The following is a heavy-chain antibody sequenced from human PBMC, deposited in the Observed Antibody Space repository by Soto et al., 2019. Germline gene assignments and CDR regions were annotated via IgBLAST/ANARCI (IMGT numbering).Heavy chain of an antibody. CDR1: GGSFSGYY. J-gene: IGHJ4*02. V-gene: IGHV4-34*01. D-gene: IGHD3-22*01. CDR3: ARGPYYDSSGYYPYYFDY. Sequence: QVQLQQWGAGLLKPSETLSLTCAVYGGSFSGYYWSWIRQPPGKGLEWIGEINHSGSTNYNPSLKGRVTISVDTSKNQFSLKLSSVTAADTAVYYCARGPYYDSSGYYPYYFDYWGQGTLVTVSS. CDR2: INHSGST.